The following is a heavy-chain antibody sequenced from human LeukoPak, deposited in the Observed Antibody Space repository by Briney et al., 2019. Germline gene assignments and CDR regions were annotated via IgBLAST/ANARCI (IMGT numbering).Heavy chain of an antibody. CDR2: IYYSGST. J-gene: IGHJ2*01. CDR3: ARSSNGYYHFDL. CDR1: GGSISNYY. Sequence: PSETLSLTCTVSGGSISNYYWSWIRQPPGKGLEWIGYIYYSGSTNYNPSLKSRVTISVDTSKNQFSLKLSSVTAADTAVYYCARSSNGYYHFDLWGRGTLVTVSS. D-gene: IGHD3-22*01. V-gene: IGHV4-59*08.